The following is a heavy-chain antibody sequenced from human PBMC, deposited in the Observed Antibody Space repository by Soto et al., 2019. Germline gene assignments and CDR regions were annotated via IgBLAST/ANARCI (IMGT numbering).Heavy chain of an antibody. Sequence: QVQLQQWGAGLLKPSETLSLTCAVYGGSFSGYYWSWIRQPPGKGLEWIEEINHSGSTNYNPSLKSRVTISVDTSKNQFSLKLSSVTAADTAVYYCARGGKAAAGPNIRNWFDPWGQGTLVTVSS. CDR2: INHSGST. D-gene: IGHD6-13*01. J-gene: IGHJ5*02. CDR1: GGSFSGYY. V-gene: IGHV4-34*01. CDR3: ARGGKAAAGPNIRNWFDP.